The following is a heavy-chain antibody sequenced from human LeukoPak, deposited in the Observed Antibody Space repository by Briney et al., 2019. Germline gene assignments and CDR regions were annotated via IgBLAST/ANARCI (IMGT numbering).Heavy chain of an antibody. CDR2: ISYDESNK. Sequence: PGRSLRLSCAASGFTFSSYAMHWVRQAPGKGLEWVAVISYDESNKYYADSVKGRFTISGDNSKNTLYLQMNSLRADDTAVYYCARDYYYDSSGYYYGLYDYWGQGTLVTVSS. D-gene: IGHD3-22*01. CDR3: ARDYYYDSSGYYYGLYDY. V-gene: IGHV3-30*04. CDR1: GFTFSSYA. J-gene: IGHJ4*02.